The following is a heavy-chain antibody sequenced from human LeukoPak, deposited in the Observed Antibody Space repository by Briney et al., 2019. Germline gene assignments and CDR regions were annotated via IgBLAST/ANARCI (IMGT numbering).Heavy chain of an antibody. Sequence: SETLSLTCTVSGGSISSYYWSWIRQPAGKGLEWIGRIYTSGSTNYNPSLKSRVTMSVDTSKNQFSLKLSSVTAADTAVYYCARAGCYYGSGYSDWFDPWGQGTLVTVSS. CDR1: GGSISSYY. CDR3: ARAGCYYGSGYSDWFDP. D-gene: IGHD3-10*01. J-gene: IGHJ5*02. CDR2: IYTSGST. V-gene: IGHV4-4*07.